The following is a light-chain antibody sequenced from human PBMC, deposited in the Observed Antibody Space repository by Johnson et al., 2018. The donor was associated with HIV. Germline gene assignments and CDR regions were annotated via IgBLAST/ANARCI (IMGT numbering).Light chain of an antibody. J-gene: IGLJ1*01. CDR3: GTWHSALSGGGV. CDR1: SSNIGNNY. CDR2: DNN. V-gene: IGLV1-51*01. Sequence: QSVLTQPPSVSAAPGQKVTISCSGSSSNIGNNYVSWYQQLPGTAPKLLIYDNNKRPQGIPDRFSGSKSGTSATLGIPGLQHGDAADYSCGTWHSALSGGGVFGTGTRVTVL.